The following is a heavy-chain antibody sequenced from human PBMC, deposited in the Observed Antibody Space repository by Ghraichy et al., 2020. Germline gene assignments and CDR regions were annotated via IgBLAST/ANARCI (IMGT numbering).Heavy chain of an antibody. Sequence: GGSLRLSCAASGFTFSSYSMNWVRQAPGKGLEWVSSISSSSSYIYYADSVKGRFTISRDNAKNSLYLQMNSLRAEDTAVYYCARDLYTAMVNRFDYWGQGTLVTVSS. D-gene: IGHD5-18*01. CDR3: ARDLYTAMVNRFDY. J-gene: IGHJ4*02. CDR2: ISSSSSYI. CDR1: GFTFSSYS. V-gene: IGHV3-21*01.